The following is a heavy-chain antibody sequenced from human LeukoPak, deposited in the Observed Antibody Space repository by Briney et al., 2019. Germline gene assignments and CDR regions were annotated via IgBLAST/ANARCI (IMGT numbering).Heavy chain of an antibody. CDR3: ARDYYDFWSGYFN. D-gene: IGHD3-3*01. J-gene: IGHJ4*02. V-gene: IGHV1-46*01. CDR2: INPSGGST. Sequence: GASVKVSCKASGYTFTSYYMHWVRHAHPQGLERMGIINPSGGSTSYAQKFQGRVTITRDTSTSTVYMELSSLRSEDTAVYYCARDYYDFWSGYFNWGQGTLVTVSS. CDR1: GYTFTSYY.